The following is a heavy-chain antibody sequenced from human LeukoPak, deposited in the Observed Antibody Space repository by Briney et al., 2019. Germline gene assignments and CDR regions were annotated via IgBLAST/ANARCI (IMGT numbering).Heavy chain of an antibody. CDR1: GFTFNTYS. CDR3: ARDPPESPKRYFDY. Sequence: GGSLRLSCAASGFTFNTYSMNWVRQAPGKGLEWVSSISSSSKYIYYADSVKGRFTISRDNAKNSLYLQMNSLRAEDTAVYYCARDPPESPKRYFDYWGQGTLVTVSS. V-gene: IGHV3-21*01. CDR2: ISSSSKYI. J-gene: IGHJ4*02.